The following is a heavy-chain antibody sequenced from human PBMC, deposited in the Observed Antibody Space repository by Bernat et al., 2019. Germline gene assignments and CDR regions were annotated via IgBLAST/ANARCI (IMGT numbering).Heavy chain of an antibody. V-gene: IGHV1-2*04. CDR2: INPNSGGT. CDR1: GYTFTGYY. D-gene: IGHD4-17*01. CDR3: AREYGDPNYYYYGMDV. J-gene: IGHJ6*02. Sequence: QVQLVQSGAEVKKPGASVKVSCKASGYTFTGYYMHWVRQAPGQGLEWMGWINPNSGGTNYAQKFQGWVTMTRDTSISTAYMELSRLRSDDTAVYYCAREYGDPNYYYYGMDVWDQGTTVTVSS.